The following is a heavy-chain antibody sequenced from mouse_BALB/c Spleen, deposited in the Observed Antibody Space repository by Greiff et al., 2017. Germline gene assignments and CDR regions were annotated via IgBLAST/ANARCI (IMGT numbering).Heavy chain of an antibody. D-gene: IGHD3-1*01. V-gene: IGHV14-1*02. CDR2: IDTENGNT. CDR1: GFNFKYYY. J-gene: IGHJ3*01. CDR3: AGAARAAWFAY. Sequence: VQLKESGAELVRPGASVKLSCKASGFNFKYYYMHWVKQRPEQGLEWIGWIDTENGNTKYDPKFQGKASITADTSSNTAYLQLSSLTSDDTAVCYCAGAARAAWFAYWGQGTLVTVSA.